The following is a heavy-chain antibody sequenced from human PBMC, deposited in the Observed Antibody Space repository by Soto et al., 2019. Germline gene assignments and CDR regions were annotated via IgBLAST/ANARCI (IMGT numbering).Heavy chain of an antibody. J-gene: IGHJ4*02. CDR1: GFTFSSYA. CDR3: SMVRGVIITPDY. Sequence: ESGGGVVQPGRSLRLSCAASGFTFSSYAMHWVRQAPGKGLEWVAVISYDGSNKYYADSVKGRFTISRDNSKNTLYLQMNSLRAEDTAVYYCSMVRGVIITPDYWGQGTLVTVSS. D-gene: IGHD3-10*01. CDR2: ISYDGSNK. V-gene: IGHV3-30-3*01.